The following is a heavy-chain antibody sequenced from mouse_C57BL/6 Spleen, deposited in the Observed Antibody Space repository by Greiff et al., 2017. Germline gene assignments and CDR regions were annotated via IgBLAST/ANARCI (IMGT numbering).Heavy chain of an antibody. Sequence: QVQLQQPGAELVMPGASVKLSCKASGYTFTSYWMHWVKQRPGQGLEWIGEIDPSDSYTNYNQKFKGKSTLTVDKSSSTAYMQLSSLTSEDSAVYYCARRGLRREGVFDYWGQGTTLTVSS. D-gene: IGHD2-4*01. CDR2: IDPSDSYT. V-gene: IGHV1-69*01. J-gene: IGHJ2*01. CDR1: GYTFTSYW. CDR3: ARRGLRREGVFDY.